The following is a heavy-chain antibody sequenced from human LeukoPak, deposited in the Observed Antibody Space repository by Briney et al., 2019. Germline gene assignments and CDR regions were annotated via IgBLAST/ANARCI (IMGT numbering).Heavy chain of an antibody. CDR1: VFTFSSYW. CDR3: ARPYYEGSAYYAY. D-gene: IGHD3-22*01. V-gene: IGHV3-74*01. Sequence: GGSQRLSCAASVFTFSSYWMHWARQAPGRGRVWVSHINNDGSTTNYADSVKGRFTISRDNAKNTLYMQMNSLRAEDTAVYFCARPYYEGSAYYAYWGQGILVTVSS. J-gene: IGHJ4*02. CDR2: INNDGSTT.